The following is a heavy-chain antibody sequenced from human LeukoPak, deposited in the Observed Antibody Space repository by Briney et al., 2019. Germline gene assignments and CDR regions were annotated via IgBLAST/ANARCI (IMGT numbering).Heavy chain of an antibody. V-gene: IGHV4-61*01. D-gene: IGHD6-13*01. J-gene: IGHJ4*02. CDR1: GGSVSSGSYY. CDR2: IFYSGTT. CDR3: ARDWTGGQYSSSQYDY. Sequence: SETLSLTCTVSGGSVSSGSYYWSWIRQPPGKGLEWIGYIFYSGTTNYNPSLKSRVTISVDTSKNQFSLKLSSVTAADTAVYYCARDWTGGQYSSSQYDYWGQGTLVTVSS.